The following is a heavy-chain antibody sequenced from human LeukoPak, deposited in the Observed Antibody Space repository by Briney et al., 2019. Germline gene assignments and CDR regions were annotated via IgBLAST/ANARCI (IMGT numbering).Heavy chain of an antibody. CDR2: INPNSGGT. Sequence: ASVKVSCKASGYTLTGYYMNWVRQAPGQGLEWMGRINPNSGGTDCAQKFQGRVTMTRDTSINTAYMELSGLRSDDTAVYYCAWGGASSGWFGWGQGTLVTVSS. CDR1: GYTLTGYY. V-gene: IGHV1-2*06. D-gene: IGHD6-19*01. CDR3: AWGGASSGWFG. J-gene: IGHJ4*02.